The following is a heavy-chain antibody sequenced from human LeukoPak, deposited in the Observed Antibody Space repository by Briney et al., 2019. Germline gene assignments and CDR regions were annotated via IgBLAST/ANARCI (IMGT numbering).Heavy chain of an antibody. J-gene: IGHJ3*02. CDR3: ARDCDYDSSGYYYTHAFDI. D-gene: IGHD3-22*01. Sequence: ASVKVSCKASGYTFTSYGISWVRQAPGQGLEWMGWISAYNGNTNYAQKLQGRVTMTTDTSTSTAYMELRSLRSDDTAVYYCARDCDYDSSGYYYTHAFDIWGQGTMVTVSS. CDR1: GYTFTSYG. CDR2: ISAYNGNT. V-gene: IGHV1-18*01.